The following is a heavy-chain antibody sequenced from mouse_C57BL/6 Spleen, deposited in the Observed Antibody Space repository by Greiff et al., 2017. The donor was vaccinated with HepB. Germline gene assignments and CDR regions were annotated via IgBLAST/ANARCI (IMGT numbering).Heavy chain of an antibody. D-gene: IGHD1-1*01. CDR1: GYTFTSYT. J-gene: IGHJ2*01. CDR3: ARTLLLLYRYYFDY. V-gene: IGHV1-4*01. Sequence: VQLQQSGAELARPGASVKMSCKASGYTFTSYTMHWVKQRPGQGLEWIGYINPSSGYTKYNQKFKDKATLSADKSSSTAYMQLSSLTSEDSAVYYCARTLLLLYRYYFDYWGQGTTLTGSS. CDR2: INPSSGYT.